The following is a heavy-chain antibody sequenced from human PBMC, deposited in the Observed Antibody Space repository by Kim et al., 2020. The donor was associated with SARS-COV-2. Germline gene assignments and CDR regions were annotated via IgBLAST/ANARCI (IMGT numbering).Heavy chain of an antibody. J-gene: IGHJ5*02. V-gene: IGHV4-59*01. CDR2: IYYSGST. CDR3: ARVGNEQQLVYWFDP. CDR1: GGSISSYY. D-gene: IGHD6-13*01. Sequence: SETLSLTCTVSGGSISSYYWSWIRQPPGKGLEWIGYIYYSGSTNYNPSLKSRVTISVDTSKNQFSLKLSSVTAADTAVYYCARVGNEQQLVYWFDPWGQGTLVTVSS.